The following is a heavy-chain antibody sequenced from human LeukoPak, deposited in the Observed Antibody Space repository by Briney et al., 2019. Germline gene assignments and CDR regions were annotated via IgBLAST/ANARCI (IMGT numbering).Heavy chain of an antibody. CDR2: IYYSGST. CDR3: ARGFPTVTGGNWFDP. J-gene: IGHJ5*02. V-gene: IGHV4-31*03. CDR1: GGSISSGGYY. D-gene: IGHD4-17*01. Sequence: PSQTLSLTCTVSGGSISSGGYYWSWIRQHPGKGLEWIGYIYYSGSTYYNPSLKSRVTISVYTSKNQFSLKLSSVTAADTAVYYCARGFPTVTGGNWFDPWGQGTLVTVSS.